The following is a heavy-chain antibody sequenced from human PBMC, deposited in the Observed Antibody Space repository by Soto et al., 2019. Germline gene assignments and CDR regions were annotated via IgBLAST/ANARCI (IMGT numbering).Heavy chain of an antibody. CDR3: ARAVLRYFDWLYISEYYLDY. J-gene: IGHJ4*02. Sequence: ASVKVSCKASGYTFTGYYMHWMRQAPGQGLEWMGWINPNSGGTNYAQKFQGWVTMTRDTSISTAYMELSRLRSDDTAVYYCARAVLRYFDWLYISEYYLDYWGQGTLVTVSS. D-gene: IGHD3-9*01. CDR1: GYTFTGYY. V-gene: IGHV1-2*04. CDR2: INPNSGGT.